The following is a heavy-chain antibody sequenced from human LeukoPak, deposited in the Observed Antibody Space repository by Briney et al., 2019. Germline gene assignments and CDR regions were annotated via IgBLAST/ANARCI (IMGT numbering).Heavy chain of an antibody. CDR3: ARDPVGYSGSSYYFDY. CDR2: ISSSSSYI. V-gene: IGHV3-21*01. J-gene: IGHJ4*02. Sequence: GGSLRLSCAASGFTFSSYSMNWVRQAPGKGLEWVSSISSSSSYIYYADSVKGRFTISGDNAKNSLYLQMNSLRAEDTAVYYCARDPVGYSGSSYYFDYWGQGTLVTVSS. D-gene: IGHD5-12*01. CDR1: GFTFSSYS.